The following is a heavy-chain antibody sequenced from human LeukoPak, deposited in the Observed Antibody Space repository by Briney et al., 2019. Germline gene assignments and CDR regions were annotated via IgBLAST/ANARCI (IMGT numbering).Heavy chain of an antibody. V-gene: IGHV4-39*07. CDR1: GGSISSSSYY. CDR3: ARGRKGYYYDSWEPDY. J-gene: IGHJ4*02. D-gene: IGHD3-22*01. Sequence: SETLSLTCTVSGGSISSSSYYWGWIRQPPGKGLEWIGSIYYSGSTYYNPSLKSRVTISVDTSKNQFSLKLSSVTAADTAVYYCARGRKGYYYDSWEPDYWGQGTLVTVSS. CDR2: IYYSGST.